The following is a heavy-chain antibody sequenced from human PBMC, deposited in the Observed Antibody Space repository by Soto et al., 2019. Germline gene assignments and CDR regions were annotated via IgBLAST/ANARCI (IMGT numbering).Heavy chain of an antibody. CDR2: IIPIFATA. Sequence: QVQLVQSGAEVKKPGSSVKVSCKASGGTFSSYAISWVRQAPGQGLEWMGVIIPIFATANYAQKFQCRFTTPAAEPTSAASMELSNRRSEDTAVYYCESLPGSSRYYYGMDVWGQGTTVTVSS. CDR3: ESLPGSSRYYYGMDV. V-gene: IGHV1-69*12. D-gene: IGHD2-15*01. CDR1: GGTFSSYA. J-gene: IGHJ6*02.